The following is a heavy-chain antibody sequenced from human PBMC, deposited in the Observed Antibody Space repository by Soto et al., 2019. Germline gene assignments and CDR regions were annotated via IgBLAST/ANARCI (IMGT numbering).Heavy chain of an antibody. Sequence: PGGSLRLSCVASVGSGFTFTDYAMAWVRQAPENGLEWVSGISGSDYRTYYADSVKGRFTISRDNSKNMLFLQMNSLRAEDTAIYYCVGDYGGLEGFDVWGQGTMVTVSS. J-gene: IGHJ3*01. CDR1: VGSGFTFTDYA. CDR3: VGDYGGLEGFDV. V-gene: IGHV3-23*01. CDR2: ISGSDYRT. D-gene: IGHD4-17*01.